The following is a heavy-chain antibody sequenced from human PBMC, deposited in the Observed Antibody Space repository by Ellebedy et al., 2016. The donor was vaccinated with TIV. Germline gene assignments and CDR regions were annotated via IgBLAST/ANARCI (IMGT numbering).Heavy chain of an antibody. J-gene: IGHJ4*02. V-gene: IGHV1-2*02. D-gene: IGHD5-18*01. CDR1: RYTFIGYF. CDR2: INPNSGDT. CDR3: ARDEGGHSYGICFDY. Sequence: ASVKVSCXASRYTFIGYFMHWVRQPPGQGLEWMGWINPNSGDTNYAQKFQGRVTVTRDTSISTVYMELSTLTSDDTAVYYCARDEGGHSYGICFDYWGQGTLVTVSS.